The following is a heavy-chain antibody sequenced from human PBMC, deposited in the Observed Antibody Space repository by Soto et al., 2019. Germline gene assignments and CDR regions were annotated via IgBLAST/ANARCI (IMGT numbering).Heavy chain of an antibody. Sequence: GGSLRLSCAASGFTVSSNYMSWVRQAPGKGLEWVSVIYSGGSTYYADSVKGRFTISRDNSKNTLYLQMNSLRAEDTAVYYCARVYEPIVGATRFFDYWGQGTLVTVSS. D-gene: IGHD1-26*01. CDR2: IYSGGST. V-gene: IGHV3-53*01. CDR3: ARVYEPIVGATRFFDY. J-gene: IGHJ4*02. CDR1: GFTVSSNY.